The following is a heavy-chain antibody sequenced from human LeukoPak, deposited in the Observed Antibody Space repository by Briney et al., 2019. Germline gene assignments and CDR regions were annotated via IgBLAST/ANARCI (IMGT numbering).Heavy chain of an antibody. J-gene: IGHJ3*02. Sequence: PSETLSLTCTVSGGSISSGDYYWSWIRQPPGKGLEWIGYIYYSGSTYYNPSLKSRVTISVDTSKNQFSLKLSSVTAADTAVYYCARAGQQLGAFDIWGQGTMVTVSS. CDR1: GGSISSGDYY. D-gene: IGHD6-13*01. V-gene: IGHV4-30-4*08. CDR2: IYYSGST. CDR3: ARAGQQLGAFDI.